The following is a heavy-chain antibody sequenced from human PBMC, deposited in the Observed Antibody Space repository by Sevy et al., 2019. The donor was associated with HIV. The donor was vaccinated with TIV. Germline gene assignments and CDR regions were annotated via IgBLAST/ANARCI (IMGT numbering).Heavy chain of an antibody. Sequence: GSLRPPRAASGFTFSTYSMNWVRPPPGEGLEWVSTINSYSNYIYYADSLKGRFTISRDNAKNSLYLQMNGLRPEDTAVYYCAREGDSRPFDPWGQGTLVTVSS. CDR1: GFTFSTYS. J-gene: IGHJ5*02. CDR3: AREGDSRPFDP. V-gene: IGHV3-21*01. CDR2: INSYSNYI. D-gene: IGHD3-22*01.